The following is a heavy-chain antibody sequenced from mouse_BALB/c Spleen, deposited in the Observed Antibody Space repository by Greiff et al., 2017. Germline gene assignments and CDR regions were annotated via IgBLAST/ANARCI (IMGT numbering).Heavy chain of an antibody. J-gene: IGHJ4*01. CDR3: ARDGGNYEDYYAMDY. Sequence: EVHLVESGGGLVKPGGSLKLSCAASGFTFSSYAMSWVRQSPEKRLEWVAEISSGGSYTYYPDTVTGRFTISRDNAKNTLYLEMSSLRSEDTAMYYCARDGGNYEDYYAMDYWGQGTSVTVSS. CDR2: ISSGGSYT. D-gene: IGHD1-1*02. CDR1: GFTFSSYA. V-gene: IGHV5-9-4*01.